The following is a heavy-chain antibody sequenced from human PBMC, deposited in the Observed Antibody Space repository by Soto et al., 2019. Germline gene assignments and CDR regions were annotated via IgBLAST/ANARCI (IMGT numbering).Heavy chain of an antibody. D-gene: IGHD6-13*01. CDR2: ISSSSSYI. CDR1: GFTFSSYS. V-gene: IGHV3-21*01. Sequence: GGSLRLSCAASGFTFSSYSMNWVRQAPGKGLEWVSSISSSSSYIYYADPVKGRFTISRDNAKNSLYLQMNSLRAEDTAVYYCARGRKESPGAAAAHPTFDYWGQGTLVTVSS. J-gene: IGHJ4*02. CDR3: ARGRKESPGAAAAHPTFDY.